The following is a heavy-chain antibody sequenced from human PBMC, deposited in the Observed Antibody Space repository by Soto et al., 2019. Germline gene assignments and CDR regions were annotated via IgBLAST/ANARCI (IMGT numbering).Heavy chain of an antibody. Sequence: SETLSLTCTVSGGSISSSSYYWGWIRQPPGKGLEWIGSIYYSGSTYYNPSLKSRVTISVDTSKNQFSLKLSSVTAADTAVYYCARQNYGDGTGFDYWGQGTLVTVSS. D-gene: IGHD4-17*01. CDR3: ARQNYGDGTGFDY. CDR1: GGSISSSSYY. CDR2: IYYSGST. V-gene: IGHV4-39*01. J-gene: IGHJ4*02.